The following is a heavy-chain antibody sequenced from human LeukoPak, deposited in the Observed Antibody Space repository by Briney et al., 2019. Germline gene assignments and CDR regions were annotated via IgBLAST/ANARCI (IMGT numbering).Heavy chain of an antibody. CDR1: GFTFDDYG. D-gene: IGHD6-13*01. V-gene: IGHV3-20*04. Sequence: GGSLRLSCAASGFTFDDYGMSWVRQAPGKGLEWVSGINWNGGSTGYADSVKGRFTISRDNAKNSLYLQMNSLRAEDTAVYYCARAPGIAARNYFDYWGQGTLVTVSS. J-gene: IGHJ4*02. CDR3: ARAPGIAARNYFDY. CDR2: INWNGGST.